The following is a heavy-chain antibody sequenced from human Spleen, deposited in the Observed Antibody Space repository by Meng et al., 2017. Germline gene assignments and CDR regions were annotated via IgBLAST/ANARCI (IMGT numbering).Heavy chain of an antibody. Sequence: SETLSLTCTVSGGSISSGSYYWGWIRQPPGKGLEWIGSIYHSGSTYYNPSLKSRVTISVDTSKNQFSLKLSSVTAADTAVYYCARGSPPSTTVTTRRAFDIWGQGTMVTVSS. D-gene: IGHD4-17*01. CDR3: ARGSPPSTTVTTRRAFDI. J-gene: IGHJ3*02. CDR1: GGSISSGSYY. V-gene: IGHV4-39*07. CDR2: IYHSGST.